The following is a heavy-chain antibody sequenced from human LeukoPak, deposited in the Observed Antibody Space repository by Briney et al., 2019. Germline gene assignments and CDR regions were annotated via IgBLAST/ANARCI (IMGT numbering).Heavy chain of an antibody. CDR1: GITFSDLY. CDR2: ISYDGSNK. Sequence: PGGSLRLSCSPSGITFSDLYMDWVRQAPGKGLEWVAVISYDGSNKYYADSVKGRFTISRDNSKNTLYLQMNSLRAEDTAVYYCAKDGVEDYVWGEVDYWGQGTLVTVSS. D-gene: IGHD3-16*01. J-gene: IGHJ4*02. CDR3: AKDGVEDYVWGEVDY. V-gene: IGHV3-30*18.